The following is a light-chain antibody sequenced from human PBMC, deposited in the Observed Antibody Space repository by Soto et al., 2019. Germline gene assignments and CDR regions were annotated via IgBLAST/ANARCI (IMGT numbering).Light chain of an antibody. J-gene: IGKJ5*01. CDR2: GAS. CDR3: QQRSNWTPIT. V-gene: IGKV3D-20*02. CDR1: QSVSSSY. Sequence: EVVLRHSPVTCTLTHRQRATLSCRASQSVSSSYLAWYQQKPGQAPRLLIYGASSRATGIPDRFSGSGSGTDFTLTISSLEPEDFAVYYCQQRSNWTPITFGQGTRLEI.